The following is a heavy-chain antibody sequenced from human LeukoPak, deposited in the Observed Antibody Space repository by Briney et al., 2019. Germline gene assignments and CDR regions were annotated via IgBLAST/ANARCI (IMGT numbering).Heavy chain of an antibody. V-gene: IGHV3-15*01. D-gene: IGHD3-10*01. J-gene: IGHJ4*02. Sequence: PGGSLRLSCAASGFTFSDAWMSWVRQAPGKGLEWVGRIKSNTDGGTTDYAAPVTGRFTISRDDSKTTLFLQINSLKTEDTAVYYCSTVVGGYYHGSGRNPEENYFDYWGLGTLVTVSS. CDR3: STVVGGYYHGSGRNPEENYFDY. CDR1: GFTFSDAW. CDR2: IKSNTDGGTT.